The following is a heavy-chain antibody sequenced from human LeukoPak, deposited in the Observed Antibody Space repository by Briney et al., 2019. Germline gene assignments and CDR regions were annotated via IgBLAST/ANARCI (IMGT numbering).Heavy chain of an antibody. CDR1: GGSISSYY. Sequence: SETLSLTCTVSGGSISSYYWSWIRQPPGKGLEWIGYIYYSGSTNYNPSLKSRVTISVDTSKNQFSLKLSSVTAADTAVYYCARWSVYNWFDPWGQGTLVTVSS. CDR3: ARWSVYNWFDP. J-gene: IGHJ5*02. V-gene: IGHV4-59*01. CDR2: IYYSGST.